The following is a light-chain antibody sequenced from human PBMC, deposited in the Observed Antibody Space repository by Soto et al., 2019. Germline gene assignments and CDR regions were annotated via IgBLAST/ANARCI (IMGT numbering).Light chain of an antibody. J-gene: IGLJ1*01. CDR1: SSDVGDNY. V-gene: IGLV2-14*03. Sequence: QSALTQPPSASGSPGQSVTISCTGTSSDVGDNYVSWYQQHPGKAPKLMIYNVYDRPSGISYRFSGSKSGNTASLTISGLQGEDEADYYCSAYTVSRTYVFGTGTKLTVL. CDR2: NVY. CDR3: SAYTVSRTYV.